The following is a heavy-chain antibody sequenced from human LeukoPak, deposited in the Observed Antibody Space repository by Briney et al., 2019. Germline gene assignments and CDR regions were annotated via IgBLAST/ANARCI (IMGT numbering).Heavy chain of an antibody. Sequence: ASVKVSCKASGYTFQFLGINWVRQAPGQGLEWMGWISAHNGETNYTQNLQGRVTMTTDTYTSTAYMELGNLRSDDTAVYYCARDFSAGRPFRFDYWGQGTPVIVSS. V-gene: IGHV1-18*01. CDR2: ISAHNGET. J-gene: IGHJ4*02. CDR1: GYTFQFLG. D-gene: IGHD6-6*01. CDR3: ARDFSAGRPFRFDY.